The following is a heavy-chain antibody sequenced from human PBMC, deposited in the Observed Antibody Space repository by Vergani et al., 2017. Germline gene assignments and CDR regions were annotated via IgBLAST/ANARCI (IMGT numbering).Heavy chain of an antibody. J-gene: IGHJ3*02. D-gene: IGHD5-18*01. CDR1: GGTFSSYA. CDR2: IIPIFGTA. Sequence: QVQLVQSGAEVKKPGSSVKVSCKASGGTFSSYAISWVRQAPGQGLEWMGGIIPIFGTANYAQKFQGRVTLTADEATSTACMELSSRRSDDTAVYYCAGAVRGYSYGYQGWAFDIWGQGTMVTVSS. V-gene: IGHV1-69*01. CDR3: AGAVRGYSYGYQGWAFDI.